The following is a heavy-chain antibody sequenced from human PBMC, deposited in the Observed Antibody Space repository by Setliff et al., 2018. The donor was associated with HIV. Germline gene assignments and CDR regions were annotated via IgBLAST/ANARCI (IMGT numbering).Heavy chain of an antibody. Sequence: GESLKISCETSGYIVTHYWIGWVRQMPGKGLECMRIIYPNDFDTRYSPSFQGQVTISADKSISTAYLQWSSLKASDTAMYYCARIVMVRGVMGWFDPWGQGTLVTVSS. D-gene: IGHD3-10*01. CDR1: GYIVTHYW. J-gene: IGHJ5*02. CDR3: ARIVMVRGVMGWFDP. CDR2: IYPNDFDT. V-gene: IGHV5-51*01.